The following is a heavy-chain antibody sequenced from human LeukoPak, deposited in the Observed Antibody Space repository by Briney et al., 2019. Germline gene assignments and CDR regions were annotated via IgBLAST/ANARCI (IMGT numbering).Heavy chain of an antibody. D-gene: IGHD2-2*01. CDR2: IYYSGST. J-gene: IGHJ6*04. CDR1: GGSISSGDYY. CDR3: ARDVLRYCSSTSCYHYYYYYGMDV. Sequence: SETLSLTCTVSGGSISSGDYYWSWIRQPPGKGLEWIRYIYYSGSTYYNPSLKSRVTISVDTSKNQFSLKLSSVTAADTAVYYCARDVLRYCSSTSCYHYYYYYGMDVWGKGTTVTVSS. V-gene: IGHV4-30-4*01.